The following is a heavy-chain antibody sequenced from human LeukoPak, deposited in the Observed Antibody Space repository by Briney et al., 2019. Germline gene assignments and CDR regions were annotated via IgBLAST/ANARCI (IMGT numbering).Heavy chain of an antibody. CDR3: ARHGSRFSSPLNY. V-gene: IGHV4-39*01. CDR1: GASITSTNYF. CDR2: INHSGST. Sequence: SETLSLTCNVSGASITSTNYFWSWIRQPPGKGLEWIGEINHSGSTNYNPSLKSRVTISVDTSKNQFSLKPSSVTAADTAVYYCARHGSRFSSPLNYWGQGTLVTVSS. J-gene: IGHJ4*02. D-gene: IGHD6-13*01.